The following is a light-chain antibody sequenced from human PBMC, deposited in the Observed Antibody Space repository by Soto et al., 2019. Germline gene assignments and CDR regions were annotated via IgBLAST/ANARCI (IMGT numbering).Light chain of an antibody. J-gene: IGLJ1*01. V-gene: IGLV4-60*03. Sequence: QPVLTQSSSASAYLGSSVKLTCTLSSGHSSYIIAWHQQQPGKAPRYLMKLEGSGSYNKGSGVPDRFSGSSSGADRYLTISNLQSEDEADYYCETWDSNTHVFGTGTKLTVL. CDR2: LEGSGSY. CDR3: ETWDSNTHV. CDR1: SGHSSYI.